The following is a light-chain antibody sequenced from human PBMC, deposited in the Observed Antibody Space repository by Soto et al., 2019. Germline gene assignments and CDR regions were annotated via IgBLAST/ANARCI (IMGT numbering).Light chain of an antibody. J-gene: IGKJ2*01. V-gene: IGKV1-33*01. Sequence: DIQMTQSPSSLSASVGDRVTITCQASQDIGNNLNWYQQKPGKAPNLLIYDASNLETGVPSRFSGGGSGRDFTFTISTLQSEDIATYYCQQYDNLPGYTFGQGTNLEIK. CDR1: QDIGNN. CDR3: QQYDNLPGYT. CDR2: DAS.